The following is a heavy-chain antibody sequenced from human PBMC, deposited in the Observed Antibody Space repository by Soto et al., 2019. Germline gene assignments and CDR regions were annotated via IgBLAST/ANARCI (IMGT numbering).Heavy chain of an antibody. J-gene: IGHJ5*02. Sequence: TLSLTWAVSGGXISSGGYSWSWIRQPPGKGLEWTGYIYHSGSTYYNPSLTSSVTISVDRSKKQFSLKLSSVTAADTAVYYCARVPDRWGQGTLVTVSS. CDR3: ARVPDR. CDR2: IYHSGST. D-gene: IGHD2-2*01. CDR1: GGXISSGGYS. V-gene: IGHV4-30-2*01.